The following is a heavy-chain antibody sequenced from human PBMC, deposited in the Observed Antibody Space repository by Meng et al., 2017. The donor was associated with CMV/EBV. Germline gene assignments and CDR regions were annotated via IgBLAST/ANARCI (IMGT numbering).Heavy chain of an antibody. V-gene: IGHV3-15*01. CDR1: GFTFSNAW. CDR2: IKSKTDGGTT. Sequence: GGSLRLSCAASGFTFSNAWMSWVRQAPGKGLEWVGRIKSKTDGGTTDYAAPVKGRFTISRDEPKNTLYLQMNSLKTEDTAVYYFTTKMVYDFWSGYYKPPVDYYYGMDVWGQGTTVTVSS. J-gene: IGHJ6*02. D-gene: IGHD3-3*01. CDR3: TTKMVYDFWSGYYKPPVDYYYGMDV.